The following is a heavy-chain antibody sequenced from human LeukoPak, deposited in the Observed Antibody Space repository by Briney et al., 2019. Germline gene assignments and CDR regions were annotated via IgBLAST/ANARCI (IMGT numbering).Heavy chain of an antibody. Sequence: RPSETLSLTCAVYGGPFSGYYWSWIRQPPGKGLEWIGEINHSGSTNYNPSLKSRVTISVDTSKNQFSLKLSSVTAADTAVYYCARGLGSFNWYFDLWGRGTLVTVSS. CDR2: INHSGST. V-gene: IGHV4-34*01. CDR1: GGPFSGYY. D-gene: IGHD1-26*01. CDR3: ARGLGSFNWYFDL. J-gene: IGHJ2*01.